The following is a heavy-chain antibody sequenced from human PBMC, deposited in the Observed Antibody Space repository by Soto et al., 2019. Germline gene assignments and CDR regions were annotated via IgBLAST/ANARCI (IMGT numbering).Heavy chain of an antibody. V-gene: IGHV1-18*01. Sequence: ASVKVSCKASGYTFTSYGISWVRQAPGQGLEWMGWISAYNGNTNYAQKLQGRVTMATDTSTSTAYMELRSLRSDDTAVYYCARFVFRYFDWFIAGAFDIWGQGTMVTVSS. D-gene: IGHD3-9*01. CDR1: GYTFTSYG. CDR3: ARFVFRYFDWFIAGAFDI. J-gene: IGHJ3*02. CDR2: ISAYNGNT.